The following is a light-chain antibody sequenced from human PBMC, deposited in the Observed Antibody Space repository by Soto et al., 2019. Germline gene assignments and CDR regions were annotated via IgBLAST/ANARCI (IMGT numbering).Light chain of an antibody. J-gene: IGKJ1*01. Sequence: EIVMTQSPATLSVSPGERATLSCRASQSVSSNLAWYQQKPGQAPRLLIYGASTRATGIPARFSGSGSGTEFTLTISGLQSEDLAVYYCKHYNNWPRRFGEGTKVEIK. CDR1: QSVSSN. V-gene: IGKV3-15*01. CDR3: KHYNNWPRR. CDR2: GAS.